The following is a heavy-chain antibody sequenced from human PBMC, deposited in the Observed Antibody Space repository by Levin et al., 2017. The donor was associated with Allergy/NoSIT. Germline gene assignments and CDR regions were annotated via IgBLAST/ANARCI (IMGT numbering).Heavy chain of an antibody. Sequence: GGSLRLSCAASAFSFSSYAMSWVRQAPGKGLEWVSAISGSGGRTYYADSVKGRFTISRDNSKNTLFLQMTSLRAEDTAIYYCAKEGSGGSYGIYWGQGTLVTVSS. CDR2: ISGSGGRT. CDR1: AFSFSSYA. CDR3: AKEGSGGSYGIY. D-gene: IGHD1-26*01. J-gene: IGHJ4*02. V-gene: IGHV3-23*01.